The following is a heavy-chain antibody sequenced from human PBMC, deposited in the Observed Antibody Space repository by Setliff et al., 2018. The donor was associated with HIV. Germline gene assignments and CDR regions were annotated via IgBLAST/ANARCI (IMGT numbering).Heavy chain of an antibody. CDR1: GGSTSNEY. V-gene: IGHV4-59*08. CDR2: IYDSGSP. CDR3: ARQGHWYIPWYFDY. D-gene: IGHD1-20*01. Sequence: SETLSLTCTVSGGSTSNEYWSWIRQPPGKGLEWIGYIYDSGSPKYNPSLKSRVTISIDTSKSQISLKLTSVTAADTAFYYCARQGHWYIPWYFDYWGQGALVTVSS. J-gene: IGHJ4*02.